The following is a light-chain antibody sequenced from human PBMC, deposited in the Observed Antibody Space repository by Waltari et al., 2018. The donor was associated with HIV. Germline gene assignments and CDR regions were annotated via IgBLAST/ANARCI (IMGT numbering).Light chain of an antibody. CDR1: QSLSSN. CDR3: QQYNNWPQTWPPGT. J-gene: IGKJ1*01. CDR2: GAS. Sequence: EIVIPQSPATGSVSPGERATLSCRASQSLSSNLAWYQQKPGQAPRLLIYGASTRAIGVPARFSGSGSGTEFTLTISSLQSEDFGVYYCQQYNNWPQTWPPGTFGQGTKVEIK. V-gene: IGKV3-15*01.